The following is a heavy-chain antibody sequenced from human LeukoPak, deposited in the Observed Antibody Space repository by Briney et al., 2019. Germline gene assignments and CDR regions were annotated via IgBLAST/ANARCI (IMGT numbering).Heavy chain of an antibody. CDR2: IYYSGST. CDR3: ATMIVATIPFDY. V-gene: IGHV4-38-2*01. Sequence: GSLRLSCAVSGLNFNDAWMSWVRQAPGKGLEWIGSIYYSGSTYYNPSLKSRVTISVDTSKNQFSLKLSSVTAADTAVYYCATMIVATIPFDYWGQGTLVTVSS. D-gene: IGHD5-12*01. J-gene: IGHJ4*02. CDR1: GLNFNDAW.